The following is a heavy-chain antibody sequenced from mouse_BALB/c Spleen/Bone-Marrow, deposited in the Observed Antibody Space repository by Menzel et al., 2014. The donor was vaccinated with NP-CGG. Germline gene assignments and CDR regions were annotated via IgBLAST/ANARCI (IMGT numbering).Heavy chain of an antibody. D-gene: IGHD4-1*01. V-gene: IGHV5-9*02. Sequence: EVMLVESGGGLVKHGGSLKLSCTASGFAFSNCDMSWVRQTPEKRLEWVATITSGGGNTYYPDSVKGRFTISRDNARNTLYLQMSSLRSEDTALYYCARVWDLYAYWGQGTLVTVSA. CDR3: ARVWDLYAY. CDR1: GFAFSNCD. CDR2: ITSGGGNT. J-gene: IGHJ3*01.